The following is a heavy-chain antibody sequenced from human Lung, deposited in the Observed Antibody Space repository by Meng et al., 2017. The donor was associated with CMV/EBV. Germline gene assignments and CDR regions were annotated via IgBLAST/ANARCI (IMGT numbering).Heavy chain of an antibody. J-gene: IGHJ4*02. CDR1: GGSFSGYY. V-gene: IGHV4-34*01. CDR3: ARDVRERWELLGGSDY. CDR2: INHSGST. Sequence: QLQLQQWGAGLVKPSETLSLTCAGYGGSFSGYYWSWIRQPPGKGLEWIGEINHSGSTKYNPALKSRVTISVDTSKNQFSLKLSSVTAADTAVYYCARDVRERWELLGGSDYWGQGTLVTVSS. D-gene: IGHD1-26*01.